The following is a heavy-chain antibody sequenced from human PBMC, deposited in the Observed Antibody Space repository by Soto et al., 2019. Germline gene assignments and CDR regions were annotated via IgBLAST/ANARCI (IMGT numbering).Heavy chain of an antibody. J-gene: IGHJ6*02. Sequence: QVQLQQWGAGLLKPSETLSLTCAVYGGSFSGYYWSWIRQPPGKGLEWIGEINHSGSTNYNPSLKSRVTISVDTSKNQFSLKLSSVTAADTAVYYCARGGRDIVVVPAALNYYYYGMDVWGQGTTVTVSS. D-gene: IGHD2-2*01. CDR3: ARGGRDIVVVPAALNYYYYGMDV. CDR1: GGSFSGYY. V-gene: IGHV4-34*01. CDR2: INHSGST.